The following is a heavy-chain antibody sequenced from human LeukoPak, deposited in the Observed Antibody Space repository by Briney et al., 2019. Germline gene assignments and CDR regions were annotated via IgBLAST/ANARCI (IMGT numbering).Heavy chain of an antibody. D-gene: IGHD4-11*01. V-gene: IGHV4-4*07. Sequence: PSETLSLTCTVSGGSISSYYWSWIRQPAGKGLEWIGRIYTSGSTNYNPSLKSRVTMSVDTSKNQFSLKLSSVTAADTAVYYCARASTVTRQLRYHYYYYYYMDVWGKGTTVTVSS. CDR3: ARASTVTRQLRYHYYYYYYMDV. J-gene: IGHJ6*03. CDR2: IYTSGST. CDR1: GGSISSYY.